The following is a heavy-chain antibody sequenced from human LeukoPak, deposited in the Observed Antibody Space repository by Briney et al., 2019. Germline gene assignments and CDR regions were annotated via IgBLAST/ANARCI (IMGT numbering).Heavy chain of an antibody. CDR2: LYNGGNT. D-gene: IGHD1-26*01. CDR1: GFSVSSNY. V-gene: IGHV3-53*01. CDR3: ERVQNIMGTIMP. J-gene: IGHJ5*02. Sequence: GGSLRLSCAVSGFSVSSNYMSWVRQAPGKGLEWVSVLYNGGNTYYADSVKGRFTFSRDNSKNTLYLPMNSLRAEDTAVYYCERVQNIMGTIMPWGQGILVTVSS.